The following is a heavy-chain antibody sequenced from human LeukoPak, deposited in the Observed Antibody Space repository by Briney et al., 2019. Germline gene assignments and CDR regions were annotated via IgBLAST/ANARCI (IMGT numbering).Heavy chain of an antibody. D-gene: IGHD6-13*01. J-gene: IGHJ4*02. CDR1: GFTFSSNA. CDR3: ATRGAYSSSWSLHY. CDR2: ISGSGDST. Sequence: GGSLRLSCAVSGFTFSSNAMSWVRQAPGKGLEWVSAISGSGDSTYYADSVKGRFSISRDNSKNTLYLQMNSLRAEDTAVYYCATRGAYSSSWSLHYWGQGTLVTVSS. V-gene: IGHV3-23*01.